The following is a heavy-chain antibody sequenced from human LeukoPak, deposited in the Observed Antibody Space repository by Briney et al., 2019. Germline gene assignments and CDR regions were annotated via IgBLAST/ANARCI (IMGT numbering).Heavy chain of an antibody. CDR3: ARDLVQLERRPHHDAFNI. CDR1: GGTFSSYA. D-gene: IGHD1-1*01. J-gene: IGHJ3*02. V-gene: IGHV1-69*13. Sequence: ASVKVSCKASGGTFSSYAISWVRQAPGQGLEWMGGIIPIFGTANYAQKFQGRVTITADESTSTAYMELSSLRSEDTAVYYCARDLVQLERRPHHDAFNIWGQGTMVTVSS. CDR2: IIPIFGTA.